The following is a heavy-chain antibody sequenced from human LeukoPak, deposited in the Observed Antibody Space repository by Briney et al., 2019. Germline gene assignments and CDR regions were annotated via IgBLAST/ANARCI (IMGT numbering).Heavy chain of an antibody. CDR1: GGSISSYY. CDR2: IYYSGST. J-gene: IGHJ4*02. CDR3: ARTTYSYGYGSFDY. V-gene: IGHV4-59*08. D-gene: IGHD5-18*01. Sequence: SETLSLTCTVSGGSISSYYWSWIRQPPGKGLEWIGYIYYSGSTNYNPSLKSRVTISVDTSKNQFSLKLSSVTAADTAVYYCARTTYSYGYGSFDYWGQGTLVTVSS.